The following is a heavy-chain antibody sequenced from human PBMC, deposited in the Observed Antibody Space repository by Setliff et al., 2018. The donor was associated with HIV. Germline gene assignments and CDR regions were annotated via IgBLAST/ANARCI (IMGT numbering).Heavy chain of an antibody. CDR1: GGSISSSSYY. CDR2: IYITGNT. D-gene: IGHD3-10*01. V-gene: IGHV4-61*02. Sequence: SETLSLTCTVSGGSISSSSYYWSWIRQPAGKGLGWIGRIYITGNTSYNPSLKSLVTISIDTSKSQFSLKLSSVTAACTAVYYCAREKEKLWFGELSHGYFGYWGQGTLVTVS. CDR3: AREKEKLWFGELSHGYFGY. J-gene: IGHJ4*02.